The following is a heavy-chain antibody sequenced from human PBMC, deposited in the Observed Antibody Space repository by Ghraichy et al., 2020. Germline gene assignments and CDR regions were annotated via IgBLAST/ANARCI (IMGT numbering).Heavy chain of an antibody. Sequence: GGSLRLSCAASGFTFNSYALTWVRQAPGKGLEWVSAISGSGSVTYYADSVKGRFTISRDNSKNTLYLQMNSLRVEDTAVYYCAKVGVGYCSTTRCYIDYWGQGTLVTVSS. D-gene: IGHD2-2*02. CDR2: ISGSGSVT. CDR1: GFTFNSYA. CDR3: AKVGVGYCSTTRCYIDY. V-gene: IGHV3-23*01. J-gene: IGHJ4*02.